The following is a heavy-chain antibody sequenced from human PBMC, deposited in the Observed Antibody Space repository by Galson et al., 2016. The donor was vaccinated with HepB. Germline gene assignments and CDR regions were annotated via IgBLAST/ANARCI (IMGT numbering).Heavy chain of an antibody. Sequence: CAISGDSVFSTSVAWHWIRQSPSRGLEWLGRTYHRSKWYNNSAVSVKSRITVSLYTSNDQLSLQLNSVTPEDTAVYYCARGRYSGFDIRGQGTMVTVPS. J-gene: IGHJ3*02. CDR1: GDSVFSTSVA. CDR3: ARGRYSGFDI. CDR2: TYHRSKWYN. V-gene: IGHV6-1*01. D-gene: IGHD1-1*01.